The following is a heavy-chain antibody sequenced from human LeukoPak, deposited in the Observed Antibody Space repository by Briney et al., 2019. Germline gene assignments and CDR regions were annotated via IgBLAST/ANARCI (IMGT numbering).Heavy chain of an antibody. CDR1: GFIFSSYD. D-gene: IGHD1-26*01. CDR3: ARDAGGRTQREGWFDP. Sequence: PGGSLRLSCAASGFIFSSYDMNWVRQAPGKGLEWVSHISSSGLTIYYTDSVKGRFTISRDNTRNSLYLQMNSLRVEDTAVYYCARDAGGRTQREGWFDPWGQGTLVTVSS. J-gene: IGHJ5*02. V-gene: IGHV3-48*03. CDR2: ISSSGLTI.